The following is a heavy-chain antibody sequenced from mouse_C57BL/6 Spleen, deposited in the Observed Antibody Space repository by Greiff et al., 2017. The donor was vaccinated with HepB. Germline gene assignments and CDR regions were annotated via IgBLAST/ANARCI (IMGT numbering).Heavy chain of an antibody. CDR2: INPYNGDT. CDR3: ARDGALLQFAY. CDR1: GYSFTGYF. Sequence: EVQLQQSGPELVKPGDSVKISCKASGYSFTGYFMNWVMQSHGKSLEWIGRINPYNGDTFYNQKFKGKATLTVDKSSSTAHMELRSLTSEDSAVYYCARDGALLQFAYWGQGTLVTVSA. J-gene: IGHJ3*01. D-gene: IGHD1-2*01. V-gene: IGHV1-20*01.